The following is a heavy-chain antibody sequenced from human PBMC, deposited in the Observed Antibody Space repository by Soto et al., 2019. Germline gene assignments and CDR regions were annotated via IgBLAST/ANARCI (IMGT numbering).Heavy chain of an antibody. CDR1: GLTFSSYS. CDR2: ISYDGSNK. D-gene: IGHD2-2*01. Sequence: GGSLRLSCAASGLTFSSYSMHWVRQAPGKGLEWVAVISYDGSNKYYADSVKGRFTISRHNSKNTQYLQMNSLRAEDTAVYYCAIDAGRVVPAARVFYYYYGMDVWGQGTTVTVSS. CDR3: AIDAGRVVPAARVFYYYYGMDV. V-gene: IGHV3-30*03. J-gene: IGHJ6*02.